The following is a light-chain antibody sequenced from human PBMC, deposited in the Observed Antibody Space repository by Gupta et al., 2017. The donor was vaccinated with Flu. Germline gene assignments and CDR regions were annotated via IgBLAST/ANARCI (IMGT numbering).Light chain of an antibody. Sequence: GERVTPPCRASQDVGNFLAWYQQKPGQAPRLLISAASNMATAIPARFSGSGSGTDFTLTISSLQPEDFALYYCQQRISWPITFGQGTRLEIK. CDR1: QDVGNF. CDR3: QQRISWPIT. CDR2: AAS. J-gene: IGKJ5*01. V-gene: IGKV3-11*01.